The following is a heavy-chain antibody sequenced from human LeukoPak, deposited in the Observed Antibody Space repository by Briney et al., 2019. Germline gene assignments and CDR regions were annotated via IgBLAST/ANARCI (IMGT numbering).Heavy chain of an antibody. CDR1: GYSFTGYY. D-gene: IGHD3-22*01. CDR3: ARDVLGYDSSASD. CDR2: VNSNIGDT. J-gene: IGHJ4*02. V-gene: IGHV1-2*02. Sequence: GASVKVSCKASGYSFTGYYIHWVRQAPGQRLEWMGWVNSNIGDTYYAQKFRGRLAITRDKSITTVHMELSSLRSNDTAVYYCARDVLGYDSSASDWGQGTLVTVSS.